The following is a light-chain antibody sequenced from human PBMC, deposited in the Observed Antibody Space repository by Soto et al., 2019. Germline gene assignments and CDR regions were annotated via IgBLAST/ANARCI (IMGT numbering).Light chain of an antibody. J-gene: IGKJ2*01. Sequence: DIQMTQSPSSVSASVGDRVTFTCRASQGISSWLAWYQQKPGKAPKLLIHAASTLQGAVPSRFSGRGSGTDFSLTISSLQPEDFASYYCQQTNIFPYTFGQGTKLEI. CDR1: QGISSW. V-gene: IGKV1D-12*01. CDR2: AAS. CDR3: QQTNIFPYT.